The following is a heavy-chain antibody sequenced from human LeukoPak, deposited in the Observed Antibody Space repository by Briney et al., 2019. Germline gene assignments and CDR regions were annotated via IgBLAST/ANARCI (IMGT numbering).Heavy chain of an antibody. CDR2: IIPILGIA. J-gene: IGHJ4*02. Sequence: GASVKVSCKASGGTFSSYAISWVRQAPGQGLEWMGRIIPILGIANYAQKFQGRVTITADKSTSTAYMELSSLRSEDTAVYYCARVGSSSSLDYWGQGTLVIVSS. CDR1: GGTFSSYA. V-gene: IGHV1-69*04. D-gene: IGHD6-6*01. CDR3: ARVGSSSSLDY.